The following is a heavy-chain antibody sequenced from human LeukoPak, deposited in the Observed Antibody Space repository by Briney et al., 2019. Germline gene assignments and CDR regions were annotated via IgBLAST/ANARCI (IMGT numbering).Heavy chain of an antibody. J-gene: IGHJ4*02. V-gene: IGHV4-39*02. CDR2: IYYSGST. D-gene: IGHD6-6*01. CDR3: ARDRVTARPGGTFDS. Sequence: SETLSLTCTVSGGSISSSSYYWGWIRQPPGKGLEWIGSIYYSGSTYYNPSLKSRVTISVDTSKNQFSLKLSSVTAADTAVYYCARDRVTARPGGTFDSWGQGTLVTVSS. CDR1: GGSISSSSYY.